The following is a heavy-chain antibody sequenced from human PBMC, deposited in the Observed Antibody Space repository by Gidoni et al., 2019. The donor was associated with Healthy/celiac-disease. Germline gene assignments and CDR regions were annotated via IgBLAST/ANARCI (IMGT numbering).Heavy chain of an antibody. CDR1: GFTFRGSA. CDR2: IRSKANSYAT. CDR3: TRLISSGYYYESTFFDY. Sequence: EVQLVESGGGLVQPGGSLKLSCAASGFTFRGSAMHWVRQASGKGLEWVGRIRSKANSYATAYAASVKGRFTISRDDSKNTAYLQMNSLKTEDTAVYYCTRLISSGYYYESTFFDYWGQGTLVTVSS. J-gene: IGHJ4*02. V-gene: IGHV3-73*01. D-gene: IGHD3-22*01.